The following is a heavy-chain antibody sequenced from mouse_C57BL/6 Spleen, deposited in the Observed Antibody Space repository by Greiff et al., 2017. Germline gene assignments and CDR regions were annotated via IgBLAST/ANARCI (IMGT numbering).Heavy chain of an antibody. D-gene: IGHD1-1*01. V-gene: IGHV1-15*01. CDR3: THAGVYWFAH. CDR1: GYTFTDYE. CDR2: IDPETGGN. J-gene: IGHJ3*01. Sequence: QVQLQQSGAELVRPGASVTLSCKASGYTFTDYEMHWVKQTPVHGLEWIGAIDPETGGNAYNQKFKGKALLTAAKSSSPAYMALRSLSSEDSAVSYCTHAGVYWFAHWGHGTLVSVSA.